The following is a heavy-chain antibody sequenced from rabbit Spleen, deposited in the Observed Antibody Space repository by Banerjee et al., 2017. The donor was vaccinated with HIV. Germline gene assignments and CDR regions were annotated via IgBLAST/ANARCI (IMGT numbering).Heavy chain of an antibody. CDR1: GFSFSGSDY. V-gene: IGHV1S40*01. Sequence: QSLEESGGDLVKPGASLTLTCTASGFSFSGSDYMCWVRQAPGKGLEWIACIYVGSGSSTYYATWAKGRFTISRTSSTTVTLQMTSLTAADTATYFCARDLDGVIGWNFGWWGPGTLVTVS. J-gene: IGHJ4*01. CDR3: ARDLDGVIGWNFGW. D-gene: IGHD4-1*01. CDR2: IYVGSGSST.